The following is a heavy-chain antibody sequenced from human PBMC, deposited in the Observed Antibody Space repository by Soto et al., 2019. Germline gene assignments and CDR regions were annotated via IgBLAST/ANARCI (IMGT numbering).Heavy chain of an antibody. CDR2: INSDGSTT. D-gene: IGHD3-22*01. J-gene: IGHJ4*02. CDR3: ARDSYDTTGYYLFDY. Sequence: EVQLVESGGGLVQPGGSLRLSCAASGFSFSNYSMHWVRQAPGKGLVWILRINSDGSTTTYADSVKGRFTISRDNAKNTLFLQMNSLRAEDTAVYYCARDSYDTTGYYLFDYWGQGTLVTVSS. CDR1: GFSFSNYS. V-gene: IGHV3-74*01.